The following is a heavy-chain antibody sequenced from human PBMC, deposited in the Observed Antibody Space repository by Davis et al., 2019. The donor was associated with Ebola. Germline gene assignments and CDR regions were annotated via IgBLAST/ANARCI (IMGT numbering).Heavy chain of an antibody. CDR2: LSASGGGR. J-gene: IGHJ4*02. Sequence: GESLKISCAASGFTFSNYAMTWVRQAPGKGLEWVSTLSASGGGRYDADSVKGRFTISRDNSKNTLYLQMNSLRAEDTAVYYCAKDVRGFNRPMDYWGQGTLVTVSS. V-gene: IGHV3-23*01. CDR1: GFTFSNYA. D-gene: IGHD2/OR15-2a*01. CDR3: AKDVRGFNRPMDY.